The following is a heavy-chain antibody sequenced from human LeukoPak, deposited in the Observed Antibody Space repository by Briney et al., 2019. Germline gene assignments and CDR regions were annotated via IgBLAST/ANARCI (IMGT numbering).Heavy chain of an antibody. CDR2: IYYSGST. CDR3: AREISYYDSSGYYSTFDY. J-gene: IGHJ4*02. CDR1: GGSISSGDYY. Sequence: PSETLSLTCTVSGGSISSGDYYWRWIRQPPGKGLERIGYIYYSGSTYYNPSLKSRVTISVDTSKNQFSLKLSSVTAADTAVYYCAREISYYDSSGYYSTFDYWGQGTLVTVSS. V-gene: IGHV4-30-4*01. D-gene: IGHD3-22*01.